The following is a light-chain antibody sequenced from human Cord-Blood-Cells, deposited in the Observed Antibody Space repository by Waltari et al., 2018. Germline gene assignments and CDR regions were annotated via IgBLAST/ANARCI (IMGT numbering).Light chain of an antibody. J-gene: IGLJ1*01. Sequence: QSALTQPASVSGSPGQSITISCTGNSSDVGSYNLVSWYKQHTGKAPKLMIYEGSKRPSGVSNRFSGSKSGNTASLTFSGLQAEDEADYYCCSYAGSSYVFGTGTKVTVL. CDR1: SSDVGSYNL. V-gene: IGLV2-23*01. CDR2: EGS. CDR3: CSYAGSSYV.